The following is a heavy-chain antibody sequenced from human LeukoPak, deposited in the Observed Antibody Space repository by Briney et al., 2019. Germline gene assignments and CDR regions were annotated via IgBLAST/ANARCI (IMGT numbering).Heavy chain of an antibody. V-gene: IGHV7-4-1*02. CDR3: ARLTRSESY. CDR2: IDTNTGNP. D-gene: IGHD4/OR15-4a*01. CDR1: GYTFTDYP. J-gene: IGHJ4*02. Sequence: ASVKVSCKASGYTFTDYPINWVRQAPGQGLEWMGWIDTNTGNPTYAQGFTGRFVFSLDTSVSTSYLQINSLKAEDTAVYYCARLTRSESYWGQGTLVTVSS.